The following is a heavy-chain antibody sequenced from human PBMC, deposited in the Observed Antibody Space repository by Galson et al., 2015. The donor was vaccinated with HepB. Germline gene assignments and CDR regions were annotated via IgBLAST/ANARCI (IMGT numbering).Heavy chain of an antibody. J-gene: IGHJ6*02. CDR1: GFTVSSNY. D-gene: IGHD3-9*01. CDR3: ASGGVTGYYTYYYGMDV. V-gene: IGHV3-53*01. CDR2: IYSGGST. Sequence: SLRLSCAASGFTVSSNYMSWVRQAPGKGLEWVSVIYSGGSTYYADSVKGRFTISRDNSKNTLYLQMNSLRAEDTAVYYCASGGVTGYYTYYYGMDVWGQGTTVTVSS.